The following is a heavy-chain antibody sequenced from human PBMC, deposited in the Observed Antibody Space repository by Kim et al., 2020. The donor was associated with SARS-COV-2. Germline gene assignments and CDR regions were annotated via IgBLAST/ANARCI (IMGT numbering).Heavy chain of an antibody. Sequence: GGSLRLSCAASGFTFSSFGMGWVRQAPGKGLEWVSSISVSGVSTYYTDSVKGWFTISRDNSKNTLYLQMNNLTVGDTAVYHCAKALISTVTTFDYWGQGTLVTVSS. D-gene: IGHD4-17*01. J-gene: IGHJ4*02. CDR2: ISVSGVST. CDR3: AKALISTVTTFDY. V-gene: IGHV3-23*01. CDR1: GFTFSSFG.